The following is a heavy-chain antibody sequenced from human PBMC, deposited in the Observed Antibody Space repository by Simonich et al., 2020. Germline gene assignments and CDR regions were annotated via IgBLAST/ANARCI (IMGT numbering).Heavy chain of an antibody. D-gene: IGHD3-22*01. CDR3: AKDLGERITMIVVVIDAFDI. CDR2: ISGSGGST. V-gene: IGHV3-23*01. J-gene: IGHJ3*02. CDR1: GFTFSSYA. Sequence: GGGLVQPGGSLRLSCAASGFTFSSYAMSWVRQAPGKGLEWVSAISGSGGSTYYEDSVKGRFTISRENSKNTLYLQRNSLRAEDTAVYYCAKDLGERITMIVVVIDAFDIWGQGTMVTVSS.